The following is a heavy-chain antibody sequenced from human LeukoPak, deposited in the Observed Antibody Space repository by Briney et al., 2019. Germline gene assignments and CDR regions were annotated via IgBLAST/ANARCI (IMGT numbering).Heavy chain of an antibody. CDR1: GPTFSSSW. D-gene: IGHD5-18*01. Sequence: PGGSLRLSCAVSGPTFSSSWMDWVRQAPGKGLEWVASINPDGNKKYSADSVKGRFTTSRDNAENSLYLQMNSLRVEDTAFYYCARDLAYSRLDYWGQGMLVTVSS. V-gene: IGHV3-7*01. J-gene: IGHJ4*02. CDR3: ARDLAYSRLDY. CDR2: INPDGNKK.